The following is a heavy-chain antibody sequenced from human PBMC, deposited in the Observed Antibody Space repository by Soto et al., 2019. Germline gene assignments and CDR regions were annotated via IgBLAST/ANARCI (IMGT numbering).Heavy chain of an antibody. CDR2: IYYSGTS. CDR3: ARTVSTVINRHFDY. D-gene: IGHD4-17*01. J-gene: IGHJ4*02. V-gene: IGHV4-39*01. CDR1: GGSISNSSYY. Sequence: SATLSLTCTVSGGSISNSSYYWGWIRQPPGKGLEWIGHIYYSGTSYSNPSLKGRVTLSVDTSKNQFSLKLNSVTAADTAVYYCARTVSTVINRHFDYWGQGTLVTVS.